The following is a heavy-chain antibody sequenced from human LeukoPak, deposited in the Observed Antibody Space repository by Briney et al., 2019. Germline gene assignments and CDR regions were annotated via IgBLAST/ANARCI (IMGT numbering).Heavy chain of an antibody. V-gene: IGHV3-53*01. D-gene: IGHD1-1*01. CDR3: ARQDGNSKYYFDY. J-gene: IGHJ4*02. Sequence: PGGSLRLSCAASGFTVSSKYMTWVRQAPGKGLEWVSIIYSGGSTYYADSVKGRFTISRDNSKNTLNLQMNSLRAEDTAVYYCARQDGNSKYYFDYWGQGTLVTVSS. CDR2: IYSGGST. CDR1: GFTVSSKY.